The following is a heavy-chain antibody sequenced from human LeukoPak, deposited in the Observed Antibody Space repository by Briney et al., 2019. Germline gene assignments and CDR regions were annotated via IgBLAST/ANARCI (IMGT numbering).Heavy chain of an antibody. CDR1: GFTVSSNY. V-gene: IGHV3-53*01. Sequence: SGGSLRLSCAASGFTVSSNYMSWVRQAPGKGLEWVSVIYSGGGTYYADSVKGRFTISRDNSKNTLYLQMNSLRAEDTAVYYCARDYGPVAASDYWGQGTLVTVSS. J-gene: IGHJ4*02. D-gene: IGHD2-21*02. CDR2: IYSGGGT. CDR3: ARDYGPVAASDY.